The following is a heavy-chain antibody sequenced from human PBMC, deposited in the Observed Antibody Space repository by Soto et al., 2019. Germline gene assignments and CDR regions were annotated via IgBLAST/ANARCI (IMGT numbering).Heavy chain of an antibody. CDR2: MSYDGSNK. CDR3: VKDGSSGWPYFYDMDV. CDR1: GFTFSSYA. V-gene: IGHV3-30*18. Sequence: RLSCAASGFTFSSYAMHWVRQAPGKGLEWVAVMSYDGSNKYYADAVKGRFTISRDNSKNTLYLQMSSLRAEDTAVYYCVKDGSSGWPYFYDMDVWGQGTTVTVSS. J-gene: IGHJ6*02. D-gene: IGHD6-19*01.